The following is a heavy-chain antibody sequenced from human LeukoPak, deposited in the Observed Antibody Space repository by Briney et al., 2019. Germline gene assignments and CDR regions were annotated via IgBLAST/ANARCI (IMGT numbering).Heavy chain of an antibody. V-gene: IGHV3-23*01. Sequence: GGSLRLSCAASGFTFSNYAMSWVRQAPGKGLEWVSAISGSGGSIYYADSVKGRFTISRDNAKNSLYLQMNSLRAEDTAVYYCARDLGYYYDSNDHPDYWGQGTLVTVSS. CDR2: ISGSGGSI. CDR3: ARDLGYYYDSNDHPDY. J-gene: IGHJ4*02. D-gene: IGHD3-22*01. CDR1: GFTFSNYA.